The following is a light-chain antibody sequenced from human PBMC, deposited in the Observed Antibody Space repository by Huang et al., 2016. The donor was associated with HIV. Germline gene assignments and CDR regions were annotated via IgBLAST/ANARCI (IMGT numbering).Light chain of an antibody. CDR3: QQYNNWRT. Sequence: EMVMTQSPATLSVSPGERATLSCGASPSVGTNLAWYQQKPGQAPRLLIDVASTRATGSQVRFSGSGSGTEFTLTISSLQSEDFAIYYCQQYNNWRTFGPGTKVDIK. V-gene: IGKV3-15*01. CDR2: VAS. CDR1: PSVGTN. J-gene: IGKJ3*01.